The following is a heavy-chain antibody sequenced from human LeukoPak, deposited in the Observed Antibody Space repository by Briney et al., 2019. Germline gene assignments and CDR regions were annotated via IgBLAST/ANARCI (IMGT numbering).Heavy chain of an antibody. V-gene: IGHV3-7*01. CDR3: ARDLRGPYSGSYRPFDY. CDR2: IKQDGSEK. Sequence: GGSLRLSCAASGFTFSSYWMSWVRQAPGKGLEWVANIKQDGSEKYYVDSVKGRFTISRDNAKNSLYLQMNSLRDEDTAVYYCARDLRGPYSGSYRPFDYWGQGTLVTVSS. CDR1: GFTFSSYW. D-gene: IGHD1-26*01. J-gene: IGHJ4*02.